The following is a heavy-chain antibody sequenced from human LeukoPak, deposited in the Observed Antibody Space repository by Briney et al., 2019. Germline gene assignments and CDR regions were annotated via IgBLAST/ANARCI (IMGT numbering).Heavy chain of an antibody. CDR3: ARDLTGTTTDDY. CDR1: GFTFSSYG. Sequence: PGGSLRLSCAASGFTFSSYGMHWVRQAPGKGLEWVAVIWYDGSNKYYADSVKGRFTISRDNSKNTLYLQMNSLRAEDTAVYYCARDLTGTTTDDYWGQGTLVTVSS. V-gene: IGHV3-33*01. D-gene: IGHD1-7*01. J-gene: IGHJ4*02. CDR2: IWYDGSNK.